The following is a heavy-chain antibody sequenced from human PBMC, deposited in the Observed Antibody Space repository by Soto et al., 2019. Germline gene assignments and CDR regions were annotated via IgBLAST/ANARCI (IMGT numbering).Heavy chain of an antibody. CDR1: GFTFSSYG. D-gene: IGHD6-13*01. V-gene: IGHV3-30*18. CDR3: AKDLLCRSWDLNWVAP. Sequence: QVQLVESGGGVVQPGRSLRLSCTASGFTFSSYGMHWVRQAPGKGLEWVAVISYDGSNKYYADSVKGRFTISRDNSKNTLYLQMNSLRAEDTAVYYCAKDLLCRSWDLNWVAPWGQGTLVTVSS. CDR2: ISYDGSNK. J-gene: IGHJ5*02.